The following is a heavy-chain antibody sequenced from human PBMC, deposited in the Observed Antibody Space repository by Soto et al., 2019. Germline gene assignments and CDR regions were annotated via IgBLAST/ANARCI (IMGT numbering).Heavy chain of an antibody. Sequence: LRLSCAAFGFTVSGKKYVAWVRQAPGKGLEWVSALYDLDGTYYADSVKGRFTTSSDSSRTTVYLQMNSLRPDDTAVYSCATWHLQEHAYDIWGQGTMVTVSS. V-gene: IGHV3-53*01. CDR1: GFTVSGKKY. D-gene: IGHD1-1*01. CDR3: ATWHLQEHAYDI. J-gene: IGHJ3*02. CDR2: LYDLDGT.